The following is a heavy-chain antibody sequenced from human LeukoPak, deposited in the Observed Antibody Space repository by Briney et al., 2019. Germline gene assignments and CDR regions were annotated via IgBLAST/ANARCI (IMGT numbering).Heavy chain of an antibody. CDR2: IIPIFGTA. J-gene: IGHJ6*03. Sequence: GASVKVSCKASGGTFSSYAISWVRQAPGQGLEWMGGIIPIFGTANYAQKFQGRVTITTDESTSTAYMELSSLRSEDTAVYYCARDPGRANCSGTSCYYYYYMDVWAKGPRSPSP. CDR3: ARDPGRANCSGTSCYYYYYMDV. D-gene: IGHD2-2*01. CDR1: GGTFSSYA. V-gene: IGHV1-69*05.